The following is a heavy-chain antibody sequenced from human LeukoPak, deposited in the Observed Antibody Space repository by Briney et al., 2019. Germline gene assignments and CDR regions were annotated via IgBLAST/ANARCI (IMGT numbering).Heavy chain of an antibody. CDR3: ARGVYYYDYYMDV. J-gene: IGHJ6*03. CDR1: GGPISSYY. CDR2: IYTSGST. Sequence: SETLSLTCTVSGGPISSYYWSWIRQPPGKGLEWVGYIYTSGSTNYHPSLKSRVTISVDTSKNQCSLKLSSVTAADTAVYYCARGVYYYDYYMDVWGKGTTVTVSS. V-gene: IGHV4-4*09.